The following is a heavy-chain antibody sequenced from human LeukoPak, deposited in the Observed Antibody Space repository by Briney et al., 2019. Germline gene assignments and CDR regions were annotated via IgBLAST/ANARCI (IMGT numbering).Heavy chain of an antibody. CDR1: GYTFTSYD. Sequence: ASVKVSCKASGYTFTSYDINWVRQATGQGLEWMGWMNPNSGNTGYAQKFQGRVTMTRNTSISTAYMELSSLRSEDTAVYYCARAKPGNYVWGSYRYWAFDYWGQGTLVTVSS. V-gene: IGHV1-8*01. CDR3: ARAKPGNYVWGSYRYWAFDY. D-gene: IGHD3-16*02. CDR2: MNPNSGNT. J-gene: IGHJ4*02.